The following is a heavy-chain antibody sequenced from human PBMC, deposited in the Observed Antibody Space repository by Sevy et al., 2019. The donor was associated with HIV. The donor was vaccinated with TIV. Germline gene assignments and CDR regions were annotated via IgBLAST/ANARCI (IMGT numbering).Heavy chain of an antibody. D-gene: IGHD2-21*02. J-gene: IGHJ4*02. Sequence: GGSLRLSCAASGFTFSNAWMSWVRQAPGKGLEWVGRIKSKTDGGTTDYAAPVKGRFTNSRDDSKNKLYLQMNSLKTEDTAVYYCTTDYGGIVVVTATNYWGQGTLVTVSS. V-gene: IGHV3-15*01. CDR2: IKSKTDGGTT. CDR1: GFTFSNAW. CDR3: TTDYGGIVVVTATNY.